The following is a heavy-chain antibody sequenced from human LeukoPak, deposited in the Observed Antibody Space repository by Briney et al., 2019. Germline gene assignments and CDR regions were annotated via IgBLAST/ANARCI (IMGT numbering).Heavy chain of an antibody. CDR1: GGSFSGYY. CDR2: INHSGST. Sequence: SETLSLTCAVYGGSFSGYYWSWIRQPPGKGLEWIGEINHSGSTNYNPSLKSRVTISVDTSKNQFSLKLSSVTAAGTAVYYCARGGGLRHTNWFDPWGQGTLVTVSS. D-gene: IGHD4-17*01. V-gene: IGHV4-34*01. J-gene: IGHJ5*02. CDR3: ARGGGLRHTNWFDP.